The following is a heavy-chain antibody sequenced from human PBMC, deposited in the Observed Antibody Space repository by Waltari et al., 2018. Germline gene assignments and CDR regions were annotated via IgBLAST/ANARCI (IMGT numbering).Heavy chain of an antibody. Sequence: QLQLQESGPGLVKPSETLSLTCTVSGGSISRSNYYWGWIRQPPGKGLDWIASIYHSGSTHYNPSLKNRVTISVDTSKNQFSLKLTSVTAADTAVYYCARIYGSGSPIPSVDYWGQGTLVTVSS. CDR1: GGSISRSNYY. CDR3: ARIYGSGSPIPSVDY. J-gene: IGHJ4*02. D-gene: IGHD3-10*01. CDR2: IYHSGST. V-gene: IGHV4-39*01.